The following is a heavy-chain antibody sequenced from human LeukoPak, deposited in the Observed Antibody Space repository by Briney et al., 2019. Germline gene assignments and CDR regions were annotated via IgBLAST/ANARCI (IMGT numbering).Heavy chain of an antibody. D-gene: IGHD3-22*01. CDR1: GFTSTASS. J-gene: IGHJ3*02. CDR2: IKQDGNEQ. V-gene: IGHV3-7*01. CDR3: ARYPYDSSGSYYAAFDI. Sequence: GRSLRPSCAASGFTSTASSMTWFRQAPEGGREWGANIKQDGNEQHNMDSVRGRFTIPRDNPKHSLYLQMNSLRAEDTAVYYCARYPYDSSGSYYAAFDIWGQGTMVTVS.